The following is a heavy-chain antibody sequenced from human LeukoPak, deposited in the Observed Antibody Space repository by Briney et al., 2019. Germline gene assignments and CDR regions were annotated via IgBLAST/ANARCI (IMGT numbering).Heavy chain of an antibody. V-gene: IGHV4-4*07. CDR2: IYTSGST. CDR1: GGSISSYY. CDR3: ARALYYYDSSGYYYYFDY. D-gene: IGHD3-22*01. Sequence: PSETLSLTCTVSGGSISSYYWSWIRQPAGKGLEWIGRIYTSGSTNYNPSLKSRVTMSVDTSNNHFSLKLSSVTAADTAVYYCARALYYYDSSGYYYYFDYWGQGTLVTVSS. J-gene: IGHJ4*02.